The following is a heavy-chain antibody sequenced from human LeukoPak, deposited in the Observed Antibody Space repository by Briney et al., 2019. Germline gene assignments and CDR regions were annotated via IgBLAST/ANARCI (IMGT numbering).Heavy chain of an antibody. CDR1: GFTFSSYG. CDR3: AKDRSHRTPDIVVVPAARVFDY. V-gene: IGHV3-30*02. Sequence: PGGSLRLSCAASGFTFSSYGMHWVRQAPGKGLEWVASIRYDGSNKYYADSVKGRFTISRDNSKNTLYLQMNSLRAEDTAVYYCAKDRSHRTPDIVVVPAARVFDYWGQGTLVTVSS. D-gene: IGHD2-2*01. J-gene: IGHJ4*02. CDR2: IRYDGSNK.